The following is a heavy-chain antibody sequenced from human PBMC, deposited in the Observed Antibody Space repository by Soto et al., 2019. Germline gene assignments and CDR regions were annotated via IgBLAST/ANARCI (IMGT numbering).Heavy chain of an antibody. D-gene: IGHD2-2*01. CDR1: GFTFINYA. Sequence: EVQLLESGGGLVQPGGSLRLSCVGSGFTFINYAMNWVRQPPGKGLEWVSGISGGGDRTFDADTVKGRFTISRDNSKNTVNLQMNSLRADYTAVYYCARKVLGSTSRPDWWYFDLWGRGTLVTVSS. CDR3: ARKVLGSTSRPDWWYFDL. J-gene: IGHJ2*01. CDR2: ISGGGDRT. V-gene: IGHV3-23*01.